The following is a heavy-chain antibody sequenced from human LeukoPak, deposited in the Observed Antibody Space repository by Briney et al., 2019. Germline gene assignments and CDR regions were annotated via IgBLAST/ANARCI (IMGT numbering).Heavy chain of an antibody. V-gene: IGHV1-18*01. CDR1: GYTFTSYG. Sequence: ASVKVSCKASGYTFTSYGISWVRQAPGQGLEWMGWISAYNGSTNYAQKLQGRVTMTTDTSTSTAYMELRSLRSDDTAVYYCARDSVIAVAARGYFDYWGQGTLDTVSS. J-gene: IGHJ4*02. CDR2: ISAYNGST. CDR3: ARDSVIAVAARGYFDY. D-gene: IGHD6-19*01.